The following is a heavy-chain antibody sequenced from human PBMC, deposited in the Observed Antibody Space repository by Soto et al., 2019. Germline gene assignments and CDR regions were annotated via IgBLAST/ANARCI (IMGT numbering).Heavy chain of an antibody. CDR1: GYSFSAYW. V-gene: IGHV5-51*01. Sequence: PGESLKISCKGSGYSFSAYWIAWVRQMPRKGLEWMGIINPSDSTVGYSSSFRGQVTFSADKSINTVYLQWDSLRASDTAMYYCLRRDYGDYWGQGTLVTVSS. J-gene: IGHJ4*02. CDR3: LRRDYGDY. CDR2: INPSDSTV.